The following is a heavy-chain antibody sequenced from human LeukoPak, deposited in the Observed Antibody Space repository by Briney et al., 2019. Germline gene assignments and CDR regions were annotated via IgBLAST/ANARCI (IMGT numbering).Heavy chain of an antibody. V-gene: IGHV1-2*02. J-gene: IGHJ4*02. Sequence: ASVKASCKASGYTFTGYYMHWVRQAPGQGLEWMGWINPNSGGTNYAQKFQGRVTMTRDTSISTAYMELSRLRSDDTAVYYCARAYSGSYFYFDYWGQGTLVTVSS. CDR1: GYTFTGYY. CDR3: ARAYSGSYFYFDY. D-gene: IGHD1-26*01. CDR2: INPNSGGT.